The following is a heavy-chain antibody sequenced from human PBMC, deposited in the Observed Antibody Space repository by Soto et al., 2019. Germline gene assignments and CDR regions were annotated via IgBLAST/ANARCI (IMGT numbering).Heavy chain of an antibody. J-gene: IGHJ6*02. V-gene: IGHV1-69*13. CDR2: IIPIFGTA. CDR1: GYPLTRYY. CDR3: ARGGRFLEWLLLV. D-gene: IGHD3-3*01. Sequence: PVKVSCKASGYPLTRYYMHWVRQAPGQGLEWMGGIIPIFGTANYAQKFQGRVTITADESTSTAYMELSSLRSEDTAVYYCARGGRFLEWLLLVWGQGTTVTVSS.